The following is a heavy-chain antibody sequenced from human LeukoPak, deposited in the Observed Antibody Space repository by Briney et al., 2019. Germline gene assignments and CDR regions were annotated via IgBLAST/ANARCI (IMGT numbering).Heavy chain of an antibody. V-gene: IGHV1-18*01. Sequence: GASVKVSCKASGYTFSAYGISWVRQAPGQGLEWMGYISDYSGNTNYAQKLQGRVTMTTDTSTSTAYMELRSLRSDDTAVYYCARDSHIAGVAYYFDYWGQGTLVTVSS. D-gene: IGHD6-13*01. CDR2: ISDYSGNT. CDR1: GYTFSAYG. CDR3: ARDSHIAGVAYYFDY. J-gene: IGHJ4*02.